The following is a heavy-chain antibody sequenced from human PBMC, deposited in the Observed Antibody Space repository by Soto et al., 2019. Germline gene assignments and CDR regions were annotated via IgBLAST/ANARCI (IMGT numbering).Heavy chain of an antibody. D-gene: IGHD4-17*01. V-gene: IGHV3-30-3*01. Sequence: QVQLVEAGGGVVQPGRSLRLSCAASGFTFSSYTMHWVRQAPGKGLEWVAVILYEGSNKYYADSVNGRFSISRDNSKNTLYLKMNSLRAEDTAVYYCARDLLNYGGNSGEYWGQGTLVTVSS. CDR3: ARDLLNYGGNSGEY. CDR1: GFTFSSYT. CDR2: ILYEGSNK. J-gene: IGHJ4*02.